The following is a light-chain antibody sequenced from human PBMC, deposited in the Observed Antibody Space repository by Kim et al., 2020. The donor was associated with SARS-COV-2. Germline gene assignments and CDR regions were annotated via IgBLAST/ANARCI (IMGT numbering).Light chain of an antibody. CDR3: CSYAGSYTFV. CDR2: YVS. V-gene: IGLV2-11*01. CDR1: SSDVGGYEY. Sequence: GLSVTISCTGTSSDVGGYEYVSWYQHHPGKAPQLMIYYVSKRPSGVPDRFSGSKSGNTASLTISGLQAEDEADYYCCSYAGSYTFVFGIGTKVTVL. J-gene: IGLJ1*01.